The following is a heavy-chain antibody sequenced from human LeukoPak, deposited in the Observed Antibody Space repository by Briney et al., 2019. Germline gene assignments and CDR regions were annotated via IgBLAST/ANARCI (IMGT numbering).Heavy chain of an antibody. CDR1: GFTFSSYA. V-gene: IGHV3-23*01. J-gene: IGHJ3*02. CDR3: AKKKTYGVGWLQSMGDAFDI. D-gene: IGHD5-24*01. CDR2: ITGSGGRT. Sequence: GGSLRLSCAASGFTFSSYAMSWVRQAPGKGLEWVSGITGSGGRTYNADSVKGRFTISRDNSKNTLYLQMNSLRAEDTAVYYCAKKKTYGVGWLQSMGDAFDIWGQGTMVTVSS.